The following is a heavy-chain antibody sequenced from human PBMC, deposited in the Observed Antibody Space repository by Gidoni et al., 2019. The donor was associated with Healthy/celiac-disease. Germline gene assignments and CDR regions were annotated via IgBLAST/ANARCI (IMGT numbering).Heavy chain of an antibody. CDR2: MYWNDDK. CDR3: AHRRKAAGPDY. CDR1: AFSLSTSGVG. D-gene: IGHD6-13*01. J-gene: IGHJ4*02. Sequence: QITLKESGPTLLTPTQTLTLTCTFSAFSLSTSGVGVGWIRQPPGKALEWLALMYWNDDKRYSPSLKSRLTITKDTSKNQVVLTMTNMDPVDTATYYCAHRRKAAGPDYWGQGTLVTVSS. V-gene: IGHV2-5*01.